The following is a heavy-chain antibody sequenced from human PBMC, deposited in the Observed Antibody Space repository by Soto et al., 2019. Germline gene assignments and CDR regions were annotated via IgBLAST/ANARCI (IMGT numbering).Heavy chain of an antibody. CDR2: IIPIFGTT. D-gene: IGHD2-15*01. V-gene: IGHV1-69*12. CDR3: ARVVTVVKSFHYWYFDL. J-gene: IGHJ2*01. CDR1: GGTFSSYA. Sequence: QVQLVQSGAEVKKPGSSVKVSCKASGGTFSSYAISWVRQAPGQGLEWMGGIIPIFGTTNYAQKFQGRVTITADESTSTAYMELSSLRSEDTAMYYCARVVTVVKSFHYWYFDLWGRGTLVTVPS.